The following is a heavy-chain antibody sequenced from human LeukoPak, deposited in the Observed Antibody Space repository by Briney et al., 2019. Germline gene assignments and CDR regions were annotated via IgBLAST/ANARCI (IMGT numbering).Heavy chain of an antibody. CDR1: GYTFTSYG. CDR2: INDGNGNT. V-gene: IGHV1-3*01. J-gene: IGHJ4*02. Sequence: ASVKVSCKASGYTFTSYGISWVRQAPGQRLEWMGWINDGNGNTKYSQKFQGRVTITRDTSASTAYMELSSLRSEDTAVYYCARQATGGWRGYYFDYWGQGTLVTVSS. D-gene: IGHD3-16*01. CDR3: ARQATGGWRGYYFDY.